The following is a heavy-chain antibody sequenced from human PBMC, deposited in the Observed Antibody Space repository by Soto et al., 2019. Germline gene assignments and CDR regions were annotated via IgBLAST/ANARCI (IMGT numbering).Heavy chain of an antibody. CDR3: ARDQDCTNGVCYYRAFDI. Sequence: GASVKVCKASGYTFTSYGISWVRQAPGQGLEWMGWISAYNGNTNYAQKLQGRVTMTTDTSTSTAYMELRSLRSDDTAVYYCARDQDCTNGVCYYRAFDIWGQGTMVTVSS. J-gene: IGHJ3*02. CDR2: ISAYNGNT. D-gene: IGHD2-8*01. V-gene: IGHV1-18*01. CDR1: GYTFTSYG.